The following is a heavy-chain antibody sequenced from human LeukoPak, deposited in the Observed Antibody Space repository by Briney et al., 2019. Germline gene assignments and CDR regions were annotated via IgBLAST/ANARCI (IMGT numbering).Heavy chain of an antibody. Sequence: PGGSLRLSCAASGFTFSSYSMNWVRQAPGKGLEWVSSISSSSSYIYYADSVKGRFTISRDNAKNSLYLQMNSLRAEDTAVYYCAKHYYGSGSQKYYFDYWGQGTLVTVSS. CDR3: AKHYYGSGSQKYYFDY. CDR2: ISSSSSYI. V-gene: IGHV3-21*01. D-gene: IGHD3-10*01. CDR1: GFTFSSYS. J-gene: IGHJ4*02.